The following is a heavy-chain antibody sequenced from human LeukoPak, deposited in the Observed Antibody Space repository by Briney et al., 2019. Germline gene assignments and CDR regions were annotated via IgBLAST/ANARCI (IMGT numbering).Heavy chain of an antibody. CDR3: ARGWGDDFWSGYAYYYYYGMDV. CDR1: GGSVSSGSYY. CDR2: IYYSGST. Sequence: PSETLSLTCSVSGGSVSSGSYYWSWIRQPPGKGLEWIGYIYYSGSTNYNPSLKSRVTISVDTSKNQFSLKLSSVTAADTAVYYCARGWGDDFWSGYAYYYYYGMDVWGQGTTVTVSS. V-gene: IGHV4-61*01. D-gene: IGHD3-3*01. J-gene: IGHJ6*02.